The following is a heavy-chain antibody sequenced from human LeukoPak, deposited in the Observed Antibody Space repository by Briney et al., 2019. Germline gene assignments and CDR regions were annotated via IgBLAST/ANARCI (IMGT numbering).Heavy chain of an antibody. D-gene: IGHD5-12*01. CDR3: ARDNRGYSGYDRFDY. CDR2: ISGSGGST. V-gene: IGHV3-23*01. Sequence: GGSLRLSCAASGFTFSSYAMSWVRQAPGKGLEWVSAISGSGGSTYYADSVKGRFTISRDNAKNSLYLQMNSLRAEDTAVYYCARDNRGYSGYDRFDYWGQGTLVTVSS. CDR1: GFTFSSYA. J-gene: IGHJ4*02.